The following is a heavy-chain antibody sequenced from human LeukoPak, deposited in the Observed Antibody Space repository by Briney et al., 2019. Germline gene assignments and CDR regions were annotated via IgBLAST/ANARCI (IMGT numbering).Heavy chain of an antibody. J-gene: IGHJ4*02. V-gene: IGHV1-8*01. CDR3: ARHDGVATIGGVGY. Sequence: GASVKVSCKASGYTFTSYDINWVRQATGQGLEWMGWMNPNSGNTGYAQKFQGRVTMTRNTSISTAYMELSSLKASDTAMYYCARHDGVATIGGVGYWGQGTLVTVSS. D-gene: IGHD5-24*01. CDR1: GYTFTSYD. CDR2: MNPNSGNT.